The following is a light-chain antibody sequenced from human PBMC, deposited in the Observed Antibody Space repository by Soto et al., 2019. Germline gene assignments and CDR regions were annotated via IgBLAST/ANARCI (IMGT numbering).Light chain of an antibody. CDR1: QTVNSD. J-gene: IGKJ5*01. CDR2: ATS. V-gene: IGKV3D-15*01. CDR3: QQYNDWPIT. Sequence: EIVLTQSPGTLSLSPGETATLSCRSSQTVNSDYFAWFQQRPGQAPRLLIFATSRRATDIPDRFSGRGSGTEFTLTISSLQSEDFAVYYCQQYNDWPITFGQGTRLEI.